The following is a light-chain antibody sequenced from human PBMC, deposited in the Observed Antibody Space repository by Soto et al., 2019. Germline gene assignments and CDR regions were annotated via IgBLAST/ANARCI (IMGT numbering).Light chain of an antibody. V-gene: IGKV1-39*01. Sequence: DIQMTQSLYSLSASVGDSVTITCRASQNIRTYLNWYQQKPGRAPKLLIHSASALPSGVPSRFSGSGSGTEFTLTMSGLQPEDFATYYCQQGHSTPYTFGQGTKVEIK. CDR3: QQGHSTPYT. CDR1: QNIRTY. CDR2: SAS. J-gene: IGKJ2*01.